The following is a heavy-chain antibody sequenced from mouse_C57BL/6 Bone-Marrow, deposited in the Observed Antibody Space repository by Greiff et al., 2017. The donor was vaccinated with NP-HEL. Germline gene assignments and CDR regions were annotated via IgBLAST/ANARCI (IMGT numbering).Heavy chain of an antibody. V-gene: IGHV10-1*01. CDR3: VRRDYYGSSLDY. CDR2: IRSKSNNYAT. J-gene: IGHJ2*01. CDR1: GFSFNTYA. D-gene: IGHD1-1*01. Sequence: EVHLVESGGGLVQPKGSLKLSCAASGFSFNTYAMNWVRQAPGKGLEWVARIRSKSNNYATYYADSVKDRFTISRDDSESMLYLQMNNLKTEDTAMYYCVRRDYYGSSLDYWGQGTTLTVSS.